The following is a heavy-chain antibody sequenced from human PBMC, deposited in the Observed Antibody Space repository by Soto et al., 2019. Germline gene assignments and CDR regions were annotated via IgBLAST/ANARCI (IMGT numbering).Heavy chain of an antibody. D-gene: IGHD1-26*01. CDR3: ATHTTSPRRHFEY. CDR1: GFTFRSYA. V-gene: IGHV3-23*01. CDR2: ITSSSENT. Sequence: EVQLLESGGDLVQSGGSLRLSCADSGFTFRSYAMSWVRQAPGKGLEWISVITSSSENTYYADSVNGRFTISRDNSKNTLYLQLNSLRAEDTAIYYCATHTTSPRRHFEYWGQGNLVTVSS. J-gene: IGHJ4*02.